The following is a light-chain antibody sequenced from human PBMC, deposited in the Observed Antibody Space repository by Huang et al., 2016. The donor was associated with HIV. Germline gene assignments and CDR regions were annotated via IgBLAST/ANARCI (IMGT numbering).Light chain of an antibody. Sequence: EIVMTQSPATLSVSPGERATLSCRASQSVSSNLAWYQQEPGQAPRLLFYGASTRATDIPARFSGSGSGTEFTLTISSLQSEDFAVYYCQHYNNWPEFTFGPGTKVDIK. J-gene: IGKJ3*01. CDR1: QSVSSN. CDR2: GAS. CDR3: QHYNNWPEFT. V-gene: IGKV3-15*01.